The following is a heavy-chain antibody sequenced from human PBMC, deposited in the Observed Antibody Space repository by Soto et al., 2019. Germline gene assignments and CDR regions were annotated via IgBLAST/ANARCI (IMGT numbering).Heavy chain of an antibody. CDR1: GFTFSSHA. CDR2: TIDSGGRS. V-gene: IGHV3-23*01. D-gene: IGHD6-19*01. CDR3: TKDKIEQWLVGGYYDY. Sequence: EVQLLESGGGLVQPGGSLRLSCAASGFTFSSHAMSWVRQAPGNGLEWVSSTIDSGGRSYHADSVRVRFTISTENSKDTLYLHMNTLRADDTAIQCCTKDKIEQWLVGGYYDYWGQGALVTVSS. J-gene: IGHJ4*02.